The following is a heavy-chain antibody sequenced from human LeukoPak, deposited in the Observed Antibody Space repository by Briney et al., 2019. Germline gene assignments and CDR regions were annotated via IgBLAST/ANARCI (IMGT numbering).Heavy chain of an antibody. J-gene: IGHJ4*02. CDR2: ISSSSGYV. D-gene: IGHD2-21*02. CDR3: AKGPLDCGGDCYSGDSYFDY. V-gene: IGHV3-21*01. CDR1: GFTFSTYS. Sequence: PGGSLRLSCAASGFTFSTYSMNWVRQAPGKGLEWVSSISSSSGYVHYADSVKGRFTISRDNAKNSLYLQMNSLGAEDTAVYYCAKGPLDCGGDCYSGDSYFDYWGQGTLVTVSS.